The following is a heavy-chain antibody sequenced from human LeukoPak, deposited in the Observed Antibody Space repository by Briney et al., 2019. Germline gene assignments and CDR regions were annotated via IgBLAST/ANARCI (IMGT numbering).Heavy chain of an antibody. J-gene: IGHJ4*02. CDR1: GGSITTTNW. D-gene: IGHD2/OR15-2a*01. CDR3: ASHIKVLGTRGFDY. CDR2: VHLDGRT. Sequence: TSGTLSLTCGVSGGSITTTNWWTWVRQPPGKGREWIGEVHLDGRTNYNPSLESRLTISVDLSENHISLRLTSVTAADTAVYYCASHIKVLGTRGFDYWGQGALVTVSS. V-gene: IGHV4-4*02.